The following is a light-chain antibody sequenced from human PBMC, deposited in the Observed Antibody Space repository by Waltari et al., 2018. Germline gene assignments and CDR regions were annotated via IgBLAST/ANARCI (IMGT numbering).Light chain of an antibody. CDR2: QDT. CDR3: YSTEDAGHHRV. V-gene: IGLV3-10*01. Sequence: SYDLTQTPSVSVSPAQTARITCSGDALSKKYAYWFQQKSGQAHILVIYQDTKRPSGIPERFSGSSSGTMTTLTISGARVEDEADYYCYSTEDAGHHRVFGGGTKVTVL. CDR1: ALSKKY. J-gene: IGLJ2*01.